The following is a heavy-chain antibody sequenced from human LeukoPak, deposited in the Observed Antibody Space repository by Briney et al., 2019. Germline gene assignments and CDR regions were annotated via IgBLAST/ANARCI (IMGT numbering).Heavy chain of an antibody. V-gene: IGHV1-18*01. J-gene: IGHJ3*02. Sequence: GAVKVSRKASGYTYMSYGMSWVRQAPGQGREGMGWISDYNGKTNYAQKLRGRVIIPTDRYKNTAHMEVKNLRAGDRAVYYCARELVEPDYDFWCGYRLYAFDIWGQGTMVTVSS. CDR3: ARELVEPDYDFWCGYRLYAFDI. CDR2: ISDYNGKT. CDR1: GYTYMSYG. D-gene: IGHD3-3*01.